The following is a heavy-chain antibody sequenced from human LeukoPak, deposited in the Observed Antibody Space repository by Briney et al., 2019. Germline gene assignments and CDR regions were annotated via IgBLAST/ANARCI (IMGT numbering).Heavy chain of an antibody. CDR1: GFTFSSYD. Sequence: GGSLRLSCAASGFTFSSYDMHWVRQATGKGLEWVSAIGTAGDTYYPGSVKGRFTISRDNSKNTLYLQMNSLRAEDTAVYYCAKGRIGYCSGGSCLNHFDYWGQGTLVTVSS. CDR3: AKGRIGYCSGGSCLNHFDY. CDR2: IGTAGDT. J-gene: IGHJ4*02. D-gene: IGHD2-15*01. V-gene: IGHV3-13*01.